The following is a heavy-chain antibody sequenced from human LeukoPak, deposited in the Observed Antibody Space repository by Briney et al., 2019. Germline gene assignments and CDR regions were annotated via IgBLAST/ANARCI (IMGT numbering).Heavy chain of an antibody. Sequence: GGSLRLSCAASGFTFSSYSMNWVRQAPGKGLEWVSSISSSSSYIYYADSVKGRFTISRDNAKNSLYLQMNSLRAEDTAVYYCARGRPNYYGSGSLDYWGQGTLVTVSS. V-gene: IGHV3-21*01. J-gene: IGHJ4*02. CDR2: ISSSSSYI. CDR3: ARGRPNYYGSGSLDY. CDR1: GFTFSSYS. D-gene: IGHD3-10*01.